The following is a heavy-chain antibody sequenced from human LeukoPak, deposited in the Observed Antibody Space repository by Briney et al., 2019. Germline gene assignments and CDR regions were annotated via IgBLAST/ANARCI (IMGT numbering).Heavy chain of an antibody. V-gene: IGHV1-18*01. Sequence: ASVKVSCKASGYTFTSYGISWVRQAPGQGLEWMGWISAYNGNTNYAQKLQGRVTMTTGTSTSTAYMELRSLRSDDTAVYYCARDDNDYGNYYYGMDVWGQGTTVTVSS. CDR2: ISAYNGNT. CDR1: GYTFTSYG. J-gene: IGHJ6*02. CDR3: ARDDNDYGNYYYGMDV. D-gene: IGHD4-17*01.